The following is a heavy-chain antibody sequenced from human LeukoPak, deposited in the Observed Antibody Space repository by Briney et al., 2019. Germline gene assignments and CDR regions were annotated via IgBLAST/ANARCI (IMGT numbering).Heavy chain of an antibody. V-gene: IGHV4-4*07. CDR1: GGSISSYY. Sequence: PETLSLTCTVSGGSISSYYWSWIRQPAGKGLEWIGRIYTSGSTNYNPSLKSRVTMSVDTSKNQFSLKLSSVTAADTAVYYCASSLDGYNFKDYWGQGTLVTVSS. CDR2: IYTSGST. J-gene: IGHJ4*02. D-gene: IGHD5-24*01. CDR3: ASSLDGYNFKDY.